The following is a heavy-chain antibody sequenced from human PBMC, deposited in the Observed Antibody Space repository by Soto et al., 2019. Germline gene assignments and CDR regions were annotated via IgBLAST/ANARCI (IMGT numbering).Heavy chain of an antibody. CDR2: IYPGDSDA. CDR1: GYSFSSYW. V-gene: IGHV5-51*01. D-gene: IGHD3-9*01. Sequence: GESLKISCKASGYSFSSYWIAWVRQMPGKGLEWIGIIYPGDSDARYSPSFEGQVTISVDESITTAYLQWSYLKASDTAMYYCARQADYNILTGYYYYFDYWGHGSLVTVSS. CDR3: ARQADYNILTGYYYYFDY. J-gene: IGHJ4*01.